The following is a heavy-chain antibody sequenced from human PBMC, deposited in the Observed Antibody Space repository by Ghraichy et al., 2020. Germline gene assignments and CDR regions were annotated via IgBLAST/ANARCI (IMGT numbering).Heavy chain of an antibody. CDR1: GGSISRYY. Sequence: SQTLSLTCTVSGGSISRYYWSWLRQPPGKGLEWIGYIYYSGSTDYNPSLESRVTISLDTSKNQFSLKLNSVTSADTAVYYCAREGRAVMTASPFYGMDVWGQGATVTVSS. CDR2: IYYSGST. J-gene: IGHJ6*02. V-gene: IGHV4-59*01. CDR3: AREGRAVMTASPFYGMDV. D-gene: IGHD2-21*02.